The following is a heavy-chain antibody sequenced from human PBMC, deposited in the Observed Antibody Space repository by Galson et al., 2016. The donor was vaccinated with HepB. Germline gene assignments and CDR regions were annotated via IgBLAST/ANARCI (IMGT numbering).Heavy chain of an antibody. J-gene: IGHJ4*02. Sequence: LRLSCAASEFTFSSYAMAWVRQAPGKGLEWVSGISHSGGTTYYADSVKGRFTVSRDNSKNTLYLQTSSLRAEDTAVYYCAKDLWVRQQLAYYFDYWGQGTLVTVSS. CDR1: EFTFSSYA. V-gene: IGHV3-23*01. CDR2: ISHSGGTT. CDR3: AKDLWVRQQLAYYFDY. D-gene: IGHD6-13*01.